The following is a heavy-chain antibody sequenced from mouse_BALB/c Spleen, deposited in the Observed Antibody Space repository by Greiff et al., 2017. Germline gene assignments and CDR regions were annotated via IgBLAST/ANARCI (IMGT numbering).Heavy chain of an antibody. V-gene: IGHV5-17*02. Sequence: EVKLMESGGGLVQPGGSRKLSCAASGFTFSSFGMHWVRQAPETGLEWVAYISSGSSTIYYADTVKGRFTISRDNPKNTLFLQMTSLRSEDTAMYYCARAASYYYGSSHAMDYWGQGTSATVSP. CDR2: ISSGSSTI. CDR3: ARAASYYYGSSHAMDY. J-gene: IGHJ4*01. CDR1: GFTFSSFG. D-gene: IGHD1-1*01.